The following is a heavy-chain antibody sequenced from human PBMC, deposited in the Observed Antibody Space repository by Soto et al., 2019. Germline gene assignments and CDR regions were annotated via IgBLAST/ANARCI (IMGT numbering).Heavy chain of an antibody. CDR1: GFTFSSYW. Sequence: GGSLRLSCAASGFTFSSYWMSWVRRAPGKGLEWVANIKQDGSEKYYVDSVKGRFTISRDNAKNSLYLQMNSLRAEDTAVYYCARDEAYDILTGWRRADAFDIWGQGTMVTVSS. V-gene: IGHV3-7*03. J-gene: IGHJ3*02. CDR3: ARDEAYDILTGWRRADAFDI. D-gene: IGHD3-9*01. CDR2: IKQDGSEK.